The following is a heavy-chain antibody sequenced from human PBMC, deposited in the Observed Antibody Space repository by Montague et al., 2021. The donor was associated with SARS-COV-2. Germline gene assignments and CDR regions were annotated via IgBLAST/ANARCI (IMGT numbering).Heavy chain of an antibody. V-gene: IGHV4-39*07. CDR2: IYYSGST. CDR3: ARDSAPSITIFGVVIRQQNPRYYYYGMGV. J-gene: IGHJ6*02. Sequence: SETLSLTCTVSGGSISSSSYYWGWIRQPPGKGLEWIGSIYYSGSTYYNPSLKSRVTISVDTSKNQFSLKLSSVTAADTAVYYCARDSAPSITIFGVVIRQQNPRYYYYGMGVWGQGTTVTVSS. D-gene: IGHD3-3*01. CDR1: GGSISSSSYY.